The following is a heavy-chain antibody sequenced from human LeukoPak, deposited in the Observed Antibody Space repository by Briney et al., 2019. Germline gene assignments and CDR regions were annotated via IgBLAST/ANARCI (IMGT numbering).Heavy chain of an antibody. J-gene: IGHJ4*02. CDR1: GVSISSSNSY. D-gene: IGHD5-24*01. CDR2: INHSGST. V-gene: IGHV4-39*01. Sequence: PSETLSLTCTVSGVSISSSNSYWGWIRQPPGKGLEWIGEINHSGSTNFNPSLKSRVTISVDTSKNQFSLKLSSVTAADTAVYYCARHRSGWLQSSFDYWGQGTLVTVSS. CDR3: ARHRSGWLQSSFDY.